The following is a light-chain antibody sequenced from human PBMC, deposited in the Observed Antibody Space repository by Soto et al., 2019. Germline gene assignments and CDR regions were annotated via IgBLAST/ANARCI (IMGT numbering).Light chain of an antibody. CDR2: EVS. CDR1: SSDVGGYNY. V-gene: IGLV2-8*01. CDR3: SSYTSTNHVV. J-gene: IGLJ2*01. Sequence: QSALTQPPSASGSPGQSVTISCTGTSSDVGGYNYVSWYQQHPGKAPKLMIYEVSKRPSGVPDRFSGSKSGNTASLTVSGLQAEDEADYYCSSYTSTNHVVFGGGTKVTVL.